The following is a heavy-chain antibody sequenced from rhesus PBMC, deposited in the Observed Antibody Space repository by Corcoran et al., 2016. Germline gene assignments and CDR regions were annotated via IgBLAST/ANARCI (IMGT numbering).Heavy chain of an antibody. CDR2: ISGRRGST. Sequence: QVQLQESGPGLVKPSETLSLTCAVSGGSFSGYYWGWIRQPPGKGLEWIGYISGRRGSTDPNPSPKRRVTISTDTSKNQFSLKLSSVTAADTAVYYCARRKVVVVSATTYNSLDVWGRGVLVTVSS. V-gene: IGHV4-165*01. D-gene: IGHD2-39*02. CDR1: GGSFSGYY. J-gene: IGHJ5-2*02. CDR3: ARRKVVVVSATTYNSLDV.